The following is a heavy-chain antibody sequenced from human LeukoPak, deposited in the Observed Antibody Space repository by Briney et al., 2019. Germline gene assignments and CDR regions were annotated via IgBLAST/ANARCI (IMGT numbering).Heavy chain of an antibody. J-gene: IGHJ3*02. CDR1: GFTFSSYS. V-gene: IGHV3-48*04. CDR2: ISSSSSTI. D-gene: IGHD3-10*01. Sequence: GGSLRLSCAASGFTFSSYSMNWVRQAPGKGLEWVSYISSSSSTIYYADSVKGRFTISRDNAKNSLYLQMNSLRAEDTAAYYCAREDRITAGDAFDIWGQGTMVTVSS. CDR3: AREDRITAGDAFDI.